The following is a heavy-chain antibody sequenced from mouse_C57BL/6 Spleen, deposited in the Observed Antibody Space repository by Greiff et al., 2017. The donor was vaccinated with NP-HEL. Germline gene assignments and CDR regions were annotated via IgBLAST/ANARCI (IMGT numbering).Heavy chain of an antibody. V-gene: IGHV1-76*01. D-gene: IGHD1-1*01. CDR2: IYPGSGNT. Sequence: VQRVESGAELVRPGASVKLSCKASGYTFTDYYINWVKQRPGQGLEWIARIYPGSGNTYYNEKFKGKATLTAEKSSSTAYMQLSSLTSEDSAVYFCARGYYYGSSYWYFDVWGTGTTVTVSS. J-gene: IGHJ1*03. CDR3: ARGYYYGSSYWYFDV. CDR1: GYTFTDYY.